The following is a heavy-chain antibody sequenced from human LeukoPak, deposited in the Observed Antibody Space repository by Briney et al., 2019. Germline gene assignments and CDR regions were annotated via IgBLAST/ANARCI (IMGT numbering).Heavy chain of an antibody. CDR2: IHHGGNT. Sequence: SETLSLTCAIYGGSYSGYYWTWIRQPPGKGLQWIGEIHHGGNTNYNPSLKSRVTISQDSSKNQFSLRLTSVTAADTGVYYCARAVRGVIIVYYYYMDVWGKGTTVTVSS. V-gene: IGHV4-34*01. J-gene: IGHJ6*03. CDR3: ARAVRGVIIVYYYYMDV. D-gene: IGHD3-10*01. CDR1: GGSYSGYY.